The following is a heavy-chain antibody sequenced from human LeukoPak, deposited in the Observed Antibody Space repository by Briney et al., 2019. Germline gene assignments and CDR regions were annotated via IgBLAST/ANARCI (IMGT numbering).Heavy chain of an antibody. CDR3: ARTAEGGYTYDYFYYYYMDV. J-gene: IGHJ6*03. V-gene: IGHV4-34*01. CDR2: INHSRST. CDR1: GFTFSNYW. Sequence: GSLRLSCAASGFTFSNYWMSWVRQSPDKGLEWIGEINHSRSTNYNPSLKSRVTISVDTSKNQFSLKLSSVTAADTAVYYCARTAEGGYTYDYFYYYYMDVWGKGTTVTISS. D-gene: IGHD5-18*01.